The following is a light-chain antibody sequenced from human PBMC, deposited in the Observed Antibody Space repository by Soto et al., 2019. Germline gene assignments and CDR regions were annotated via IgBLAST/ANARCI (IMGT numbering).Light chain of an antibody. J-gene: IGKJ1*01. CDR2: GAS. CDR1: QSVSSTY. V-gene: IGKV3-20*01. CDR3: QQYGSSPWT. Sequence: EIVLTQSPGTLSLSPGERATLSCRASQSVSSTYLAWFQQKPGQAPRLLIYGASSRATDIPDRFSGSGSGTDFTLTIGILEPEDFALYYWQQYGSSPWTFGHGTKVEIK.